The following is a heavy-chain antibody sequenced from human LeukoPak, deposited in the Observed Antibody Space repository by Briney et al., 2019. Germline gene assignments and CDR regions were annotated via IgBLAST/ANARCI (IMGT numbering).Heavy chain of an antibody. V-gene: IGHV5-51*01. CDR1: GYSFPTYW. CDR2: TYPDESNI. D-gene: IGHD2-2*03. CDR3: ARPPSRGYSSSFEY. J-gene: IGHJ4*02. Sequence: GESLKISCKSSGYSFPTYWIAWVRQMPGKGLEWMGITYPDESNIRYSPSFQGQVTISADKSISTAYLQWSSLKASDTAMYYCARPPSRGYSSSFEYWGQGTLVTVSS.